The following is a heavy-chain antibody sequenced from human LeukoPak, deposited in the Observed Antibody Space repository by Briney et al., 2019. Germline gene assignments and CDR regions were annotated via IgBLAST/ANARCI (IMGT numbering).Heavy chain of an antibody. Sequence: GGSLRLSCAASGFTFSSYSRNWVRQAPGKGLEWGSSISSSSSYIYYADSVKGRFTISRDNAKNSLYLQMNSLRAEDTAVYYCARGLSSWFDYWGQGTLVTVSS. CDR1: GFTFSSYS. CDR3: ARGLSSWFDY. J-gene: IGHJ4*02. V-gene: IGHV3-21*01. CDR2: ISSSSSYI. D-gene: IGHD6-13*01.